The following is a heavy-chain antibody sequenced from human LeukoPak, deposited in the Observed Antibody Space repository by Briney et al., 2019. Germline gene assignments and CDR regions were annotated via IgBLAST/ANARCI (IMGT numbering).Heavy chain of an antibody. CDR2: ISWNSGSL. CDR3: AKGTGRYWTFLDY. CDR1: GFPFDDYA. Sequence: GGSLRLSCAASGFPFDDYAVHWVRQAPGKGLEWVSGISWNSGSLDYVDSVKGRFTISRDNAKNSLYLEMNSLRPEDTALYYCAKGTGRYWTFLDYWGQGAPVTVSS. J-gene: IGHJ4*02. V-gene: IGHV3-9*01. D-gene: IGHD1-26*01.